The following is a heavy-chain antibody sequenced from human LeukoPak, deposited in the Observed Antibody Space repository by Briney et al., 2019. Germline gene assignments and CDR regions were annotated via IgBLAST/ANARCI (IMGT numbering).Heavy chain of an antibody. CDR3: VRQPPGVYDTTQNWFDP. Sequence: GESLKISCKVSGYSFPSYWITWVRQVPGKGLEWMGRIAPSDSYTNYNPSFEGHVTMSVEKSITTVYLQWSSLKASHTAMYYCVRQPPGVYDTTQNWFDPWGQGTLVTVSS. D-gene: IGHD3-22*01. V-gene: IGHV5-10-1*01. J-gene: IGHJ5*02. CDR1: GYSFPSYW. CDR2: IAPSDSYT.